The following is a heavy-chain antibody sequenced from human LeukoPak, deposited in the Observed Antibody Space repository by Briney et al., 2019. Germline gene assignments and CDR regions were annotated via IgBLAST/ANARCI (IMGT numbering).Heavy chain of an antibody. V-gene: IGHV3-33*06. J-gene: IGHJ3*02. D-gene: IGHD1-14*01. CDR2: IWYDGSNK. CDR3: AKGAEFAIHDAFDI. CDR1: GFTFSSYG. Sequence: GGSLRLSCAASGFTFSSYGMHWVRQAPGKGLEWVAVIWYDGSNKYYADSVKGRFTISRDNSKNTLYLQMNSLRAEDTAVYYCAKGAEFAIHDAFDIWGQGTMVTVSS.